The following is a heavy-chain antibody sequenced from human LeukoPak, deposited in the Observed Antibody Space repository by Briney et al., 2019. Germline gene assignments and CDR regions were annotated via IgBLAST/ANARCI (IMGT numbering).Heavy chain of an antibody. J-gene: IGHJ4*02. CDR2: ISGSGGST. CDR3: ARDGSIAVAGS. V-gene: IGHV3-23*01. Sequence: PGGSLRLSCAASGFTFSSYAMSWVRQAPGKGLEWVSAISGSGGSTYYADSVKGRFTISRDNAKNSLYLQMNSLRAEDTAVYYCARDGSIAVAGSWGQGTLVTVSS. CDR1: GFTFSSYA. D-gene: IGHD6-19*01.